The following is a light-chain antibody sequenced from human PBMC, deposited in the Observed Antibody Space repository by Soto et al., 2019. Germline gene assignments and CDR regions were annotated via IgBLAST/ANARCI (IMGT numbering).Light chain of an antibody. CDR2: AAS. Sequence: DIQLTQSPSFLSASVGDRVTITCRASQAISSYLAWYQQKPGKAPKLLIFAASSLQSGVPSRFSGSGSGTEFTLTISSLQPEDFATYYCQQLNSYPLTFGGGTKVEIE. CDR3: QQLNSYPLT. V-gene: IGKV1-9*01. J-gene: IGKJ4*01. CDR1: QAISSY.